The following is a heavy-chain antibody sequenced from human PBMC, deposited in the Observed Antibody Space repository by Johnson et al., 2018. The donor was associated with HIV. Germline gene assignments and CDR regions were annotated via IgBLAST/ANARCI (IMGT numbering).Heavy chain of an antibody. D-gene: IGHD4-17*01. CDR3: ASGYGDYPPREAFDI. J-gene: IGHJ3*02. V-gene: IGHV3-33*01. Sequence: VQLVESGGGVVQPGKSLRLSCAASGFTFSGYAIHWVRQAPGKGLEWVAVIWYDGSNKYYADSVKGRFTISRDNSKNTLYLQLNSLRAEDTAGDYCASGYGDYPPREAFDIWGQGTMVTVSS. CDR1: GFTFSGYA. CDR2: IWYDGSNK.